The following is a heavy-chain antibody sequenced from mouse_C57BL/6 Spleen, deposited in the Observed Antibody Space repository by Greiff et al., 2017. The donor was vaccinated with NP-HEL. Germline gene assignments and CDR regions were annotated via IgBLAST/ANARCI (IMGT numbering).Heavy chain of an antibody. CDR2: INPNNGGT. Sequence: EVQLQQSGPELVKPGASVKISCKASGYTFTDYYMNWVKQSHGKSLEWIGDINPNNGGTSYNQKFKGKATLTVDKSSSTAYMELRSLTSEDSAVYYCARGHDYVAMDYWGQGTSVTVSS. V-gene: IGHV1-26*01. CDR1: GYTFTDYY. CDR3: ARGHDYVAMDY. J-gene: IGHJ4*01.